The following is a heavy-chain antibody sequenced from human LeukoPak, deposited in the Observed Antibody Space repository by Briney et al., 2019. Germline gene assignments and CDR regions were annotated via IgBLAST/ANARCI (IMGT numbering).Heavy chain of an antibody. Sequence: PSQTLSLTCTVSGGSISSGSYYWSWIRQPAGKGLEYIGRIYTTGSTDYNPSLQGRVTISVDTSKNQFSLKLTSVTAADTAVYYCARDTMYNTRWSYAFDIWGQGTMVTVSS. CDR1: GGSISSGSYY. CDR2: IYTTGST. J-gene: IGHJ3*02. CDR3: ARDTMYNTRWSYAFDI. D-gene: IGHD3-10*02. V-gene: IGHV4-61*02.